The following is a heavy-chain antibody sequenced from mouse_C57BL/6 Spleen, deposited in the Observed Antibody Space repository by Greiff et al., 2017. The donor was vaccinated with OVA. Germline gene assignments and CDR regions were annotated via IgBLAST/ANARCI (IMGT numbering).Heavy chain of an antibody. J-gene: IGHJ2*01. V-gene: IGHV1-61*01. CDR3: ARSRTGTFDY. CDR2: IYPSDSET. CDR1: GYTFTSYW. Sequence: VQLQQPGAELVRPGSSVKLSCKASGYTFTSYWMDWVKQRPGQGLEWIGNIYPSDSETHYNQKFKDKATLTVDKSSSTAYMQLSSLTSEDSAVYYCARSRTGTFDYWGQGTTLTVSS. D-gene: IGHD4-1*01.